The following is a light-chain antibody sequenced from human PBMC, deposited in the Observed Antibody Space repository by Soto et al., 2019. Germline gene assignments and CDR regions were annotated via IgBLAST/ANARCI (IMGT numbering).Light chain of an antibody. J-gene: IGKJ1*01. CDR3: QQYGSSGT. Sequence: EILLTQSPGTLSLSPGETATLSFRASQSVSSTYLAWYQQKPGQAPRLLIYDASNRATGIPARFSGSGSGTDFTLTISRLEPEDFAVYYCQQYGSSGTFGQGTKVDIK. CDR2: DAS. V-gene: IGKV3-20*01. CDR1: QSVSSTY.